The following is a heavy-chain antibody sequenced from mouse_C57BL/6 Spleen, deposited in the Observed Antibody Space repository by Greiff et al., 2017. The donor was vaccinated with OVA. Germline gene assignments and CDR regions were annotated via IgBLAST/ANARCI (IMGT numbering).Heavy chain of an antibody. CDR2: YPGSGNTY. CDR1: YTFTDYYM. D-gene: IGHD4-1*01. CDR3: RDWDLFAY. V-gene: IGHV1-83*01. J-gene: IGHJ3*01. Sequence: VHVKQSGPELVKPGASVKMSCKASGYTFTDYYMHWVKQKPGKGLEWIGEIYPGSGNTYYNEKFKGKATLTADTSSSTAYMQLSSLTSEDSAVYFCARDWDLFAYWGQGTLVTVSA.